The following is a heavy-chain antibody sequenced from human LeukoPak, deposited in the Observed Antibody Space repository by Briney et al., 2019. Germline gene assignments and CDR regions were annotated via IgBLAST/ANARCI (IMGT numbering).Heavy chain of an antibody. CDR3: ATDTYYYDSSGYTAVHDY. CDR2: FDPEDGET. CDR1: GYTLTELS. D-gene: IGHD3-22*01. Sequence: ASVKVSCKVSGYTLTELSMHWVRQAPGKGLEWMGGFDPEDGETIYAQKFQGRVTTTEDTSTDTAYMELSSLRSEDTAVYYCATDTYYYDSSGYTAVHDYWGQGTLVTVSS. V-gene: IGHV1-24*01. J-gene: IGHJ4*02.